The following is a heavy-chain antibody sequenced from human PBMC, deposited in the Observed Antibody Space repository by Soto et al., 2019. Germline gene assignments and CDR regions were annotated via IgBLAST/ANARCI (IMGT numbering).Heavy chain of an antibody. V-gene: IGHV5-10-1*01. CDR3: ARREKSSSPSYYHAMDV. CDR1: GYNFPSYW. CDR2: IDPTDSYT. D-gene: IGHD6-6*01. J-gene: IGHJ6*02. Sequence: PGESLKISCKGSGYNFPSYWVSWVRQMPGKGLEWLGRIDPTDSYTNYSPSFEGLVTISADESSSTAYLQWSSLKASDTAIYYCARREKSSSPSYYHAMDVWGQGTTVTVSS.